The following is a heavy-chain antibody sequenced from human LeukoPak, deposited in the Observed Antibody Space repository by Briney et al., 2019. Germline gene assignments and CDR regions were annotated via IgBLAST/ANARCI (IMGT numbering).Heavy chain of an antibody. CDR1: GFTFSTYG. D-gene: IGHD6-19*01. V-gene: IGHV3-23*01. Sequence: GGTLQLSCAASGFTFSTYGMSWVRQAPGKGLEWVSAISGSGGSTYYADSVKGRFTISRDNAKNSLYLQMNSLRAEDTAVYYCARGGSGWTWGQGTLVTVSS. CDR3: ARGGSGWT. CDR2: ISGSGGST. J-gene: IGHJ5*02.